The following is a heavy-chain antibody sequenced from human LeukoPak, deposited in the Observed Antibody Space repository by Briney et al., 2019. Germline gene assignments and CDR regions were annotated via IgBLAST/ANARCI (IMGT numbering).Heavy chain of an antibody. CDR1: GFTFSSYG. J-gene: IGHJ4*02. Sequence: GGSLRLSCVASGFTFSSYGMHWVRQAPGRGLEWVAFIRYDGSNKYYVDSVKGRFTISKDNSKNTLYLQMNSLRAEDTAVYYCAKDSGYTTSWYFGDYWGQGTLVTVSS. CDR3: AKDSGYTTSWYFGDY. CDR2: IRYDGSNK. D-gene: IGHD6-19*01. V-gene: IGHV3-30*02.